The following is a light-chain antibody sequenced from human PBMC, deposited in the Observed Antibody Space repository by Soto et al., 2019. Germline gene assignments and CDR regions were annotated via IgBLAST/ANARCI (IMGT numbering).Light chain of an antibody. V-gene: IGKV1-5*03. J-gene: IGKJ2*01. CDR1: QGLSGW. CDR2: KTS. CDR3: QQYNGYPYT. Sequence: DIQMTQSPSTLSASVGDRVTITCRASQGLSGWLAWYQQKPGKAPKLLIYKTSSLQSGVPSRFSGSGSGTEFTLTISSLQPDDLATYYCQQYNGYPYTFGRGTKLEI.